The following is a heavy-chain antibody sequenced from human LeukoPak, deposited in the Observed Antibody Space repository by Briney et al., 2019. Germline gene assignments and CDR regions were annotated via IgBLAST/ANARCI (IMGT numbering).Heavy chain of an antibody. Sequence: SETLSLTYAVYGESFSGYYWTWIRQPPGKGLEWIGEIIDTGSTKYNSSLKSRVTISVDTSKNEFSLKLSSVTAADTAVYYCARLAGYGNRPNHFDYWGQGTLVTVSS. V-gene: IGHV4-34*12. CDR3: ARLAGYGNRPNHFDY. D-gene: IGHD4-11*01. CDR2: IIDTGST. CDR1: GESFSGYY. J-gene: IGHJ4*02.